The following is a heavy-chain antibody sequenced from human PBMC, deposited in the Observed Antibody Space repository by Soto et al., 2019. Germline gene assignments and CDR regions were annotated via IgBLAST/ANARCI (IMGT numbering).Heavy chain of an antibody. Sequence: EVQLVESGGGLIQPGGSLRLSCAASGFTVSSNYMSWVRQVPGKGLEWVSVIYSGGSTYYADSVKGRFTISRDNSKNTLYLQMNSLRAEDTAVYYCARNYYDSGGGFDYWGQGTLVTVSS. J-gene: IGHJ4*02. CDR3: ARNYYDSGGGFDY. D-gene: IGHD3-22*01. CDR2: IYSGGST. CDR1: GFTVSSNY. V-gene: IGHV3-53*01.